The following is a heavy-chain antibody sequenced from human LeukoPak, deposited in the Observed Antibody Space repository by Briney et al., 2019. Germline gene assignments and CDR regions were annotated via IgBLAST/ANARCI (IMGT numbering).Heavy chain of an antibody. J-gene: IGHJ4*02. CDR2: INERGGRT. V-gene: IGHV3-23*01. Sequence: GGALRLSCTPSGFTFSSRDMSWVRQAPGKGVEGVAGINERGGRTYHADSVKGGFIISRDTSNNTLYLHMNSLRAEDTAVYYCAKSVLTYCGGGRCYPWYYFDNWGQGALVTVSS. D-gene: IGHD2-15*01. CDR1: GFTFSSRD. CDR3: AKSVLTYCGGGRCYPWYYFDN.